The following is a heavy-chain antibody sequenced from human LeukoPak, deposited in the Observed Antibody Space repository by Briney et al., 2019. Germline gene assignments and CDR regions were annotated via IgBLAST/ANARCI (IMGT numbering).Heavy chain of an antibody. D-gene: IGHD3-16*01. V-gene: IGHV3-30*02. CDR2: IRYDGNNK. CDR1: GFTFSSSD. CDR3: AKGYRNHLLILLDS. Sequence: GGSLRLSCAASGFTFSSSDMHWVRQAPGKGLEWVAFIRYDGNNKYYADSVKGRLAITRDNSKNTLYLQMNSLRAADTAVYYCAKGYRNHLLILLDSWGQGTLVTVSS. J-gene: IGHJ5*01.